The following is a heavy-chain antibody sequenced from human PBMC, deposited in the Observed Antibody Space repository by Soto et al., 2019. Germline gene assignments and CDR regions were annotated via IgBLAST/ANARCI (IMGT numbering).Heavy chain of an antibody. J-gene: IGHJ4*02. CDR3: ARAGGTTVTGLWHFDS. Sequence: PGGSPRLSCEASGFTFNTYSIHWVLQPPCKGLEWLAAICYDGTQKYYADSVKGRFIIPRDNSKKTLYLEMNSLRAEDTAFYYCARAGGTTVTGLWHFDSWGQGTLVTVSA. V-gene: IGHV3-33*01. CDR1: GFTFNTYS. CDR2: ICYDGTQK. D-gene: IGHD4-17*01.